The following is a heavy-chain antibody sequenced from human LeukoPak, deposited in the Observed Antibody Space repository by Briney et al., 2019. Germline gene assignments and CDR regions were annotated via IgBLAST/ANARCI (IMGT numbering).Heavy chain of an antibody. D-gene: IGHD4-23*01. CDR3: AKKDGGNYAGVDY. CDR2: ISGSGGST. CDR1: GFTFSSYA. V-gene: IGHV3-23*01. J-gene: IGHJ4*02. Sequence: GGSLRLSCAASGFTFSSYAMSWVRQAPGKGLEWVSAISGSGGSTYYADYVKGRFTISRDNSKNTLYLQMNSPRAEDTAVYYCAKKDGGNYAGVDYWGQGTLVTVSS.